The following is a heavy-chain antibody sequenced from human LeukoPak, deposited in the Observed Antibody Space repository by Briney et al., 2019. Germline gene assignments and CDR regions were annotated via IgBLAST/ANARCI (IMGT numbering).Heavy chain of an antibody. Sequence: GGSLRLSCAASGFPLSSYSMNWVRQAPGKGLEWVSFISSSSNYIYYADSVKGRFTISRDTSKNAVYLQMNSLGAEDTAFYYCARGYSSSWLGYFDYWGQGTLVTVSS. V-gene: IGHV3-21*01. CDR3: ARGYSSSWLGYFDY. CDR2: ISSSSNYI. J-gene: IGHJ4*02. CDR1: GFPLSSYS. D-gene: IGHD6-13*01.